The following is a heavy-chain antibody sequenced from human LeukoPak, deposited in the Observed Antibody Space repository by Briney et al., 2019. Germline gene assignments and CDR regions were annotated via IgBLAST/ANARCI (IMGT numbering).Heavy chain of an antibody. V-gene: IGHV3-30*03. CDR2: ISYDGPNK. J-gene: IGHJ6*03. Sequence: PGRSLRLSCAASGFTFNNYGMHWVRQAPGKGLEWVAVISYDGPNKYYADSVKGRFTISRDNAKNSLYLQMNSLRAEDTAVYYCARAPSLRIQLWFTSYYYYYMDVWGKGTTVTVSS. D-gene: IGHD5-18*01. CDR3: ARAPSLRIQLWFTSYYYYYMDV. CDR1: GFTFNNYG.